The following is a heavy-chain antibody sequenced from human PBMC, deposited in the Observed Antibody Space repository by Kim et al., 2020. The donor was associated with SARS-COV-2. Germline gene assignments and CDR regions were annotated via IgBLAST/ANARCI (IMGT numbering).Heavy chain of an antibody. CDR1: GGSITSISYY. CDR2: MYHTGSS. J-gene: IGHJ5*02. V-gene: IGHV4-39*01. Sequence: SETLSLTCTVSGGSITSISYYWGWIRQTPGEKMEWIGSMYHTGSSYYNPSLKSRVTISVDTSKNQFFLNVRSVTAADTAVYYCVRSWFGELFPGCFDPWG. D-gene: IGHD3-10*01. CDR3: VRSWFGELFPGCFDP.